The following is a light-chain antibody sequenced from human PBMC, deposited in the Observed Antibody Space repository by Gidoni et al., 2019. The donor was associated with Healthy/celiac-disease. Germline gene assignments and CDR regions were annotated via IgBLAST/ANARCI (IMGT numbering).Light chain of an antibody. CDR2: DAS. CDR3: QQRSNWPLT. V-gene: IGKV3-11*01. Sequence: IVLTQPPATLSFSPGGRATLPCRASQGVSSYLSWYQQKPGQAPKLLIYDASNMATGIPARFSGSGSGTDFTLTISSLEPEDIAVYYCQQRSNWPLTFGGXTKVEIK. J-gene: IGKJ4*01. CDR1: QGVSSY.